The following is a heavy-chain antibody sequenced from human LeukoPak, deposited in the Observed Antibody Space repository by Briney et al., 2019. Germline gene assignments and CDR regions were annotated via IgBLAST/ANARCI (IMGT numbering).Heavy chain of an antibody. CDR3: ARDWYDY. CDR1: GFTFSTYA. Sequence: GGSLRLSCAASGFTFSTYAMIWVRQAPGKGLEWVSVIGGSGSYKYYADSVKGRFTISRDNSKDTLYLQMNSLRAEDTAVYYCARDWYDYWGQGTLVTVSS. CDR2: IGGSGSYK. V-gene: IGHV3-23*01. J-gene: IGHJ4*02. D-gene: IGHD6-13*01.